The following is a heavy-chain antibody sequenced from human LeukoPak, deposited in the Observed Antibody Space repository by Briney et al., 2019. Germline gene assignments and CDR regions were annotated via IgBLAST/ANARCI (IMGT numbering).Heavy chain of an antibody. D-gene: IGHD2-15*01. V-gene: IGHV4-34*01. J-gene: IGHJ3*01. Sequence: PSETLSLTCAVYGGSFSGYYWSWIRQPPGKGLEWIGDINHSGSTNYNPSLKSRVTISVDTSKNQFSLKLSSVTAADTAVYYCARLGYCSGGSCYRIAFDFGGQGTMVTVSS. CDR1: GGSFSGYY. CDR2: INHSGST. CDR3: ARLGYCSGGSCYRIAFDF.